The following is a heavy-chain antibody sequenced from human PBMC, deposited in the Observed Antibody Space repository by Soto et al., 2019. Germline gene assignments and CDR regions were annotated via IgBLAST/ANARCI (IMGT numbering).Heavy chain of an antibody. CDR3: AREPWSSSSRYDY. J-gene: IGHJ4*02. Sequence: GGSLRLSCAASGFTFSSYWMHWVRQAPGKGLEWVSRINSDGSSTSYADSVKGRFTITRDNAKNTLYLQMNSLRAEDTAVYYCAREPWSSSSRYDYWGQGTLVTVSS. V-gene: IGHV3-74*01. CDR1: GFTFSSYW. D-gene: IGHD6-13*01. CDR2: INSDGSST.